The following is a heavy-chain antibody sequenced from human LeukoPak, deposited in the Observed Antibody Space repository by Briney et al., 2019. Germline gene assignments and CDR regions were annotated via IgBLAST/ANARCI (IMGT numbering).Heavy chain of an antibody. CDR1: GFTFDDRG. J-gene: IGHJ4*02. Sequence: GGSLRLSCAASGFTFDDRGMSWVRQAPGKGLEWVSGLHWNGVGTRYADSVKGRFTISRDNAKTSLYLQMNSLRAEDTAFYYCARSPSGLVGATTDYWGQGTLVTVSS. V-gene: IGHV3-20*04. CDR2: LHWNGVGT. D-gene: IGHD1-26*01. CDR3: ARSPSGLVGATTDY.